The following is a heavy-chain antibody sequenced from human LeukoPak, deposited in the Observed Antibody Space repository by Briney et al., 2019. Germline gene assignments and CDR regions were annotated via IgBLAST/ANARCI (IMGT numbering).Heavy chain of an antibody. CDR3: ARGYYGSSGFDY. J-gene: IGHJ4*02. CDR1: GYNFNSYW. D-gene: IGHD3-10*01. CDR2: LYPGDSDT. V-gene: IGHV5-51*01. Sequence: SGESLKISXKSSGYNFNSYWIGWVRERPGKGLKWLGILYPGDSDTRYSPPFQGQVTTSADKTISTAYLQWSSLQASDTAIYYCARGYYGSSGFDYWGQGTLVTVSS.